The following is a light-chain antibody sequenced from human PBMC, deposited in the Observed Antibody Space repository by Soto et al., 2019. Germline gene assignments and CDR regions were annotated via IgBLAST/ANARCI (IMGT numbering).Light chain of an antibody. CDR2: DAS. CDR3: QQYIKWPIT. J-gene: IGKJ5*01. V-gene: IGKV3-15*01. CDR1: QSISNN. Sequence: EIVMSQSPATLSVSPAERATLSCMASQSISNNLAWYQQQPGQTPRLLISDASTRATGIPARFSGSGSGTEFTLTVCSLQSEDFAVYYCQQYIKWPITFGQGTRLEI.